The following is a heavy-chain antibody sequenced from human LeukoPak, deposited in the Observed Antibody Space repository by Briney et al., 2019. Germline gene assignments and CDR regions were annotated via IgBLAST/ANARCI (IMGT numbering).Heavy chain of an antibody. J-gene: IGHJ3*02. CDR1: GVAFRSYT. V-gene: IGHV3-21*01. Sequence: PGGSLSLSCAASGVAFRSYTMNWVRRAPGKGLEWVSSISGTARYKYYADSVKGRFTISRDNANNSLSLEMDSLRAEDTTVYLCARDRGTLTLVNAFDIWGPRATVTVSS. D-gene: IGHD4-17*01. CDR2: ISGTARYK. CDR3: ARDRGTLTLVNAFDI.